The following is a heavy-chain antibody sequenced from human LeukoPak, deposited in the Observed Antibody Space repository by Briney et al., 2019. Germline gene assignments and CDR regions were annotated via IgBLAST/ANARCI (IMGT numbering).Heavy chain of an antibody. V-gene: IGHV3-43*02. Sequence: GGSLRLSCAASGFTFDDYAMHWDRQAPGMGLEWVSLISGDSDYTYYADSVKGRFTISRDNSKNSLYLQMNTLRTEDNALYYCAKGHGSRTGDFEYWGQGTLVTVPS. CDR2: ISGDSDYT. D-gene: IGHD3-10*01. CDR3: AKGHGSRTGDFEY. J-gene: IGHJ4*02. CDR1: GFTFDDYA.